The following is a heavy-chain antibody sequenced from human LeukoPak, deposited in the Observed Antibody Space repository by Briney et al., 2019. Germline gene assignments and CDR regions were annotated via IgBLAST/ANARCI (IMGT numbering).Heavy chain of an antibody. CDR1: AFNFIPNY. V-gene: IGHV3-53*01. CDR3: TRGHAAMGEH. CDR2: IHSNDDT. Sequence: GGSLRLSCAVSAFNFIPNYMTWVRQAPGKGLECISVIHSNDDTYYAASVRGRFTISRDTSNYMLYLQMNSLRAEDTAIYFCTRGHAAMGEHWGQGILVTVSS. J-gene: IGHJ4*02. D-gene: IGHD5-18*01.